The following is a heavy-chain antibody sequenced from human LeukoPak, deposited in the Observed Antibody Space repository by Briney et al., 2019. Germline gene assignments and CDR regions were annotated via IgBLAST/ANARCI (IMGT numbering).Heavy chain of an antibody. CDR1: GGTLSSYA. CDR3: ARDLGWRWLPDSYYYYYMDV. CDR2: IIPIFGTA. D-gene: IGHD5-24*01. V-gene: IGHV1-69*05. J-gene: IGHJ6*03. Sequence: GASVKVSCKASGGTLSSYAISWVRQAPGQGLEWMGGIIPIFGTANYAQKFQGRVTITTDESTSTAYMELSSLRSEDTAVYYCARDLGWRWLPDSYYYYYMDVWGKGTTVAVSS.